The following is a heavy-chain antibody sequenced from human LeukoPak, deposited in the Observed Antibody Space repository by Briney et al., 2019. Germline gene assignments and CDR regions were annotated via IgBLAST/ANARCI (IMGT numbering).Heavy chain of an antibody. V-gene: IGHV3-23*01. CDR2: ISGSGGST. Sequence: GGSLRLSCAASGFTFSSYAMSWVRQAPGKGLEWVSAISGSGGSTYYADSVKGRFTISRDNSKNTLYLQMNSLRAEDTAVYYCAKNVRATIPYYYHMDVWGKGTTVTVSS. CDR1: GFTFSSYA. D-gene: IGHD1-26*01. CDR3: AKNVRATIPYYYHMDV. J-gene: IGHJ6*03.